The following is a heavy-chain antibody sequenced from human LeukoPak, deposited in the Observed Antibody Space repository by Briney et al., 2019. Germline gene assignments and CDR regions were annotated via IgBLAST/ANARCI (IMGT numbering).Heavy chain of an antibody. D-gene: IGHD4-11*01. CDR1: GFTFSSYG. V-gene: IGHV3-30*02. Sequence: PGGSLRPSCAASGFTFSSYGMHWVRQAPGKGLEWVAFIRYDGSNKYYADSVKGRFTISRDNSKNTLYLQMNSLRAEDTAVYYCAKDVGPYSNWPIGYFDYWGQGTLVTVSS. CDR3: AKDVGPYSNWPIGYFDY. J-gene: IGHJ4*02. CDR2: IRYDGSNK.